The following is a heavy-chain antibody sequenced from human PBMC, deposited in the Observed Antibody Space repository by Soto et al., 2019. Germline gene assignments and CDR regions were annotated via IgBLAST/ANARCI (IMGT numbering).Heavy chain of an antibody. Sequence: QDQLVQSGVEVKKPGASVKVSCKASGYTFNIYGISWVRQAPGQGLEWMGWISAYNGQTKDAQKFQGRVIMPTDTSTTTAYMELRSLRSDDTAVYYCARDYGNTGGMDVWGQGTTVTVSS. CDR3: ARDYGNTGGMDV. CDR2: ISAYNGQT. CDR1: GYTFNIYG. V-gene: IGHV1-18*01. J-gene: IGHJ6*02. D-gene: IGHD4-4*01.